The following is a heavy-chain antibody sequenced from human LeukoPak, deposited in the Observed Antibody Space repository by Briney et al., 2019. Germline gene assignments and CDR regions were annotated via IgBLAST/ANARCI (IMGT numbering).Heavy chain of an antibody. CDR2: ISGSDGGT. J-gene: IGHJ4*02. Sequence: PGGSLRLSCAASGFTFSSYAMSWVRQAPGKGLEWVSTISGSDGGTYYADSVKGRFTLSRDNSKNTLYLQMNSLRGEDTAVYYCARDVDWNYSFDYWGQGTLVTVSS. CDR1: GFTFSSYA. D-gene: IGHD1-7*01. V-gene: IGHV3-23*01. CDR3: ARDVDWNYSFDY.